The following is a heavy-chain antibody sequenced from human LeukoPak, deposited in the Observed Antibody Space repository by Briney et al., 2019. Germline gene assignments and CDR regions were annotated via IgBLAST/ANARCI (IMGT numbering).Heavy chain of an antibody. CDR1: GFTFSSYS. CDR2: ISSSSSTI. J-gene: IGHJ6*03. Sequence: GGSLRLSCAASGFTFSSYSMNWVRQAPGKGLEWVSYISSSSSTIYYADSVEGRFTISRDNAKNSLYLQMNSLRAEDTAVYYCARDREHIVVVPAAIQSYYYYYYMDVWGKGTTVTVSS. V-gene: IGHV3-48*04. D-gene: IGHD2-2*02. CDR3: ARDREHIVVVPAAIQSYYYYYYMDV.